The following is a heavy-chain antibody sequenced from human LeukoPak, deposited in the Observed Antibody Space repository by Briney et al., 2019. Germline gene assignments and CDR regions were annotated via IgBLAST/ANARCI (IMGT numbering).Heavy chain of an antibody. D-gene: IGHD2-15*01. CDR3: ARESRWWEPTMFDP. J-gene: IGHJ5*02. CDR2: IIPILGIA. V-gene: IGHV1-69*04. CDR1: GYTFTSYY. Sequence: ASVKVSCKASGYTFTSYYMHWVRQAPGQGLEWMGRIIPILGIANYAQKFQGRVTITADKSTSTAYMELSSLRSEDTAVYYCARESRWWEPTMFDPWGQGTLATVSS.